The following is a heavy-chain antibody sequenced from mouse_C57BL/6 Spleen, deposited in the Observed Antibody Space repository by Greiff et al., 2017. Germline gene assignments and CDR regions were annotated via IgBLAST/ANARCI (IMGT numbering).Heavy chain of an antibody. J-gene: IGHJ2*01. CDR2: ITPYNGGT. CDR1: GYTFTDYY. Sequence: VQLQQSGPVLVKPGASVKMSCKASGYTFTDYYMNWVKQSHGKSLEWIGVITPYNGGTSYNQKFKGKATLTVDKSSSTAYMELNSLTSEDSAVYYCARRITTVVARGFDYWGQGTTLTVSS. V-gene: IGHV1-19*01. CDR3: ARRITTVVARGFDY. D-gene: IGHD1-1*01.